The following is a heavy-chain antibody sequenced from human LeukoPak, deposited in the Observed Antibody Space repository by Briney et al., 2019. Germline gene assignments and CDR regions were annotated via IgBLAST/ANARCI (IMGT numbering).Heavy chain of an antibody. V-gene: IGHV1-2*06. D-gene: IGHD1-26*01. CDR3: ERDAPPVIVGGTTADY. CDR1: GYTFTGYY. J-gene: IGHJ4*02. CDR2: INPNSGGT. Sequence: ASVTVSCKASGYTFTGYYIHWVRQAPGQGLEWMGRINPNSGGTNYAQKFQGRVTMTRDTSINTAYMEVTRLKADDTAIYYCERDAPPVIVGGTTADYWGQGTLVTVSS.